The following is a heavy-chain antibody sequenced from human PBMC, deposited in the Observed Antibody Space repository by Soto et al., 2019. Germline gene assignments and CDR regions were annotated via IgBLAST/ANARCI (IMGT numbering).Heavy chain of an antibody. CDR1: GFTFNNYA. CDR3: ARDLSRGITLIALETHY. V-gene: IGHV3-30-3*01. J-gene: IGHJ4*02. D-gene: IGHD3-22*01. CDR2: ISYDGSNK. Sequence: GGSLRLSCAASGFTFNNYAMHWVRQAPGKGLELVAIISYDGSNKFYAESVRGRFTISRDNSKNSVFLQMNSLRSEDTAVYYCARDLSRGITLIALETHYWGQGTLVTVSS.